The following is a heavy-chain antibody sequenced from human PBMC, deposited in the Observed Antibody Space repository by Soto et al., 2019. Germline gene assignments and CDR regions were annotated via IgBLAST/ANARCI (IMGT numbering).Heavy chain of an antibody. CDR1: GGSFSGYY. D-gene: IGHD2-2*03. CDR2: INHSGST. V-gene: IGHV4-34*01. J-gene: IGHJ5*02. CDR3: ARGWFGYCSSTSCYEASYNWFDP. Sequence: SETLSLTCAVYGGSFSGYYWSWIRQPPGKGLEWIGEINHSGSTNYNPSLKSRVTISVDTSKNQFSLKLSSVTAADTAVYYCARGWFGYCSSTSCYEASYNWFDPWGQGTLVTVSS.